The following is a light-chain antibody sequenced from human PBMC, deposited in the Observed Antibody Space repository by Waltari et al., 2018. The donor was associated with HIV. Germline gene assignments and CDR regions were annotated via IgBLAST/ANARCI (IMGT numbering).Light chain of an antibody. V-gene: IGLV1-40*01. CDR1: FPNAGAGYA. Sequence: QSVLTHPPLLTGAPGLSVPISCPWNFPNAGAGYAVDRYQLLPGTAPRLLIYANVNRPSGVPDRFFGSKSGSSASLGISRLQAEDEADYYCQSYDSSLSGVVFGGGTRLTVL. J-gene: IGLJ2*01. CDR3: QSYDSSLSGVV. CDR2: ANV.